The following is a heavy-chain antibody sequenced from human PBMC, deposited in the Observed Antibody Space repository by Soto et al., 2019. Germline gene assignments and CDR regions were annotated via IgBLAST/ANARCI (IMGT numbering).Heavy chain of an antibody. D-gene: IGHD3-22*01. CDR2: IWYDGSNK. Sequence: GGSLRLSCAASGFTFSSYGMHWVRQAPGKGLEWVAVIWYDGSNKYYADSVKGRFTISRDNSKNTLYLQMNSLRAEDTAVYYCAREATCSGGSCDYDSSGYYYHDYFDYWGQGTLVTVSS. CDR3: AREATCSGGSCDYDSSGYYYHDYFDY. V-gene: IGHV3-33*01. J-gene: IGHJ4*02. CDR1: GFTFSSYG.